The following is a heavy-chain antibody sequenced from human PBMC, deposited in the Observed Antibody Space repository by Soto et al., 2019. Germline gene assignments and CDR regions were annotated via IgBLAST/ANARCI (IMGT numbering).Heavy chain of an antibody. CDR3: AKRREPTVVTRDAFDI. CDR2: ISGSGGST. CDR1: GFTFSSYA. Sequence: EVQLLESGGGLVQPGGSLRLSCAASGFTFSSYAMSWVRQAPGKGLEWVSAISGSGGSTYYADSVKGRFTISRDNSKNTLYLQMNSLRAEDTAVYYCAKRREPTVVTRDAFDIWGQGTMVTVSS. D-gene: IGHD2-15*01. V-gene: IGHV3-23*01. J-gene: IGHJ3*02.